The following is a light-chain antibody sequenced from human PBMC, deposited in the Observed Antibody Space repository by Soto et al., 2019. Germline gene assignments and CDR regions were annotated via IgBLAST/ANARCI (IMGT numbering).Light chain of an antibody. CDR2: GAS. J-gene: IGKJ2*01. CDR1: QSVSSF. V-gene: IGKV3-20*01. CDR3: QQYGGSSYT. Sequence: EVVLTQSPDTLSLSPGERATLSCRASQSVSSFSAWYQQKPGQAPRLLIYGASSRATGIPDRFSGSGSGTDFTLTISRLEPEDFAVYYCQQYGGSSYTFGQGTKVDIK.